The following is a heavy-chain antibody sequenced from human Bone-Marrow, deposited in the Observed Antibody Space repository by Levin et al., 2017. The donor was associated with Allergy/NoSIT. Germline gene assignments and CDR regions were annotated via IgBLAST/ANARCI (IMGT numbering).Heavy chain of an antibody. D-gene: IGHD3-10*01. CDR3: ARGGAMVRGWDDYFDY. CDR2: IYHSGST. V-gene: IGHV4-4*02. CDR1: GGSISSSNW. Sequence: GSLRLSCAVSGGSISSSNWWSWVRQPPGKGLEWIGEIYHSGSTNYNPSLKSRVTISVDKSKNQFSLKLSSVTAADTAVYYCARGGAMVRGWDDYFDYWGQGTLVTVSS. J-gene: IGHJ4*02.